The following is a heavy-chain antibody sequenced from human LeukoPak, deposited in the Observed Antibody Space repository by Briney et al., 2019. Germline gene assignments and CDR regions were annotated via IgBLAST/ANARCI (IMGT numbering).Heavy chain of an antibody. J-gene: IGHJ4*02. Sequence: SVKVSCKASGFTFTSSAMQWVRQARGQRLEWIGWIVVGSGNTNYVQKFQERVTITRDMSTSTAYMELSSLRSEDTAVYYCAAGWVCSGGSCYYYFDYWGQGTLVTVPS. CDR1: GFTFTSSA. V-gene: IGHV1-58*02. CDR2: IVVGSGNT. D-gene: IGHD2-15*01. CDR3: AAGWVCSGGSCYYYFDY.